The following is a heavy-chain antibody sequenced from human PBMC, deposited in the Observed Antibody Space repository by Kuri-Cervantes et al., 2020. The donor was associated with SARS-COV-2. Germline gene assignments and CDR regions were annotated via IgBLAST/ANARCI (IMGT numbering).Heavy chain of an antibody. CDR1: GYTFTSYG. CDR3: ARGRFNWNDGSYYFDY. V-gene: IGHV1-18*04. CDR2: ISAYNGNT. D-gene: IGHD1-1*01. J-gene: IGHJ4*02. Sequence: ASVKVSCKASGYTFTSYGISRVRQAPGQGLEWMGWISAYNGNTNYAQKLQGRVTMTTDTSTSTAYMELRSLRSDDTAVYYCARGRFNWNDGSYYFDYWGQGTLVTVSS.